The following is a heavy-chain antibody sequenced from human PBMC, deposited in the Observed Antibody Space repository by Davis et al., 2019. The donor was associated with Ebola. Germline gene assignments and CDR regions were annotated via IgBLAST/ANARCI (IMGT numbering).Heavy chain of an antibody. CDR3: AKDITAADWYFDL. CDR2: ISWNSGST. CDR1: GFTFDDYA. D-gene: IGHD6-13*01. Sequence: SLKISCAASGFTFDDYAMHWVRQAPGKGLEWVSGISWNSGSTGYADSVKGRFTISRDNAKNSLYLQMNSLRAEDTALYYCAKDITAADWYFDLWGRGTLVTVSS. V-gene: IGHV3-9*01. J-gene: IGHJ2*01.